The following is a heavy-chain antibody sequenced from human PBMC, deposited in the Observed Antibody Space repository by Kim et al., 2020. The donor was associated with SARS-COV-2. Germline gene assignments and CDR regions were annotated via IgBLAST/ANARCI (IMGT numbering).Heavy chain of an antibody. CDR1: GYTFSDYY. Sequence: GGSLRLSCVASGYTFSDYYMTWIRQAPGKGLEWVSSTSSRNPSTSYADSVKGRFTVSRDNARNSLYLEMNSLRVEDTAVYYCARDRAPAWSGFHKQYGMGLGGQGTTVTVSS. V-gene: IGHV3-11*05. J-gene: IGHJ6*02. CDR3: ARDRAPAWSGFHKQYGMGL. CDR2: TSSRNPST. D-gene: IGHD3-3*01.